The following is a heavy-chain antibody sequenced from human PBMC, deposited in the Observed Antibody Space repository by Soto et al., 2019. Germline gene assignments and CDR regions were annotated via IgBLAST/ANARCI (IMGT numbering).Heavy chain of an antibody. CDR1: GFTFTRYS. Sequence: GGSLRLSCAASGFTFTRYSMNWVRQAPGKGLEWVSSISSTTNYIYYGDSMKGRFTISRDNAKNSLYLEMNSLRAEYTAVYYCARESEDLTSNFDYWGQGTLVTVSS. CDR3: ARESEDLTSNFDY. CDR2: ISSTTNYI. J-gene: IGHJ4*02. V-gene: IGHV3-21*06.